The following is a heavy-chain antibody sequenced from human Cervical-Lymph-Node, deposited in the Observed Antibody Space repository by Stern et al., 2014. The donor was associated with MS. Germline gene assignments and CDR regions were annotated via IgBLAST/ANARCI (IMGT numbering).Heavy chain of an antibody. CDR1: GFTFSHFC. CDR3: ARDAAHSGSDF. D-gene: IGHD3/OR15-3a*01. Sequence: QVQLVESGGGVVEPGRSLRLSCAASGFTFSHFCMHWVRQAPGKGLEWLAVTDLDGSQKYYADSVKGRFAISRDNSRNTLYLQMDSLRAEDTAVYYCARDAAHSGSDFWGQGTLVTVSS. J-gene: IGHJ4*02. V-gene: IGHV3-33*01. CDR2: TDLDGSQK.